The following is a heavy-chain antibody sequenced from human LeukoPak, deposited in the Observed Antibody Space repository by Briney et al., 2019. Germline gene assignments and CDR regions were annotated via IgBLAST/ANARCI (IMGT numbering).Heavy chain of an antibody. J-gene: IGHJ4*02. D-gene: IGHD3-10*01. CDR1: GFTVSTNY. Sequence: KPGGSLRLSCAASGFTVSTNYMSWIRQAPGKGLEWVSYTSHTGTTIDYADSVKGRFTISRDNAKTSLYLQMNSLKVEDTAVYYCARELRGGLRYYFDYWGQGILVTVSS. V-gene: IGHV3-11*04. CDR3: ARELRGGLRYYFDY. CDR2: TSHTGTTI.